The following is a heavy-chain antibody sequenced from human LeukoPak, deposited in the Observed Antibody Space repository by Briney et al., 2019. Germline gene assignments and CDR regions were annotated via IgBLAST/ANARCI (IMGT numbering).Heavy chain of an antibody. CDR3: ARLNYYDSAYFFDY. CDR2: VSYSGST. Sequence: PSETLSLTCTVSGGTIISYYWSWIRQPPGEGLEWIGYVSYSGSTNYNPSLKSRVTVSVVTSKNQFSLKLSSVTAADTAVYYCARLNYYDSAYFFDYWGQGTLVTVSS. J-gene: IGHJ4*02. V-gene: IGHV4-59*08. D-gene: IGHD3-10*01. CDR1: GGTIISYY.